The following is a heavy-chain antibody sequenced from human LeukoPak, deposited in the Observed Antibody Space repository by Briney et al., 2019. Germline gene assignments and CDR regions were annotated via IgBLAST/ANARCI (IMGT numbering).Heavy chain of an antibody. Sequence: ASVKVSCKASGYTFTSYGISWVRQAPGQGLEWMGWISAYNGNTNYAQKLQGRVTMTTDTSTSTAYMELRSLRSDDTAVYYCARVSKRCSSTSCYAKPQDYWGQGTLVTVSS. V-gene: IGHV1-18*01. J-gene: IGHJ4*02. CDR2: ISAYNGNT. D-gene: IGHD2-2*01. CDR3: ARVSKRCSSTSCYAKPQDY. CDR1: GYTFTSYG.